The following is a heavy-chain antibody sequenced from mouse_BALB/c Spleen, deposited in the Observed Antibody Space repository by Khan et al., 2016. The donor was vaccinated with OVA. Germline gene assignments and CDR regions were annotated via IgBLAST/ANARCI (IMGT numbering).Heavy chain of an antibody. CDR2: IRNKANGYTT. CDR3: ARDKPVTKRNYAMDY. Sequence: EVQRVESGGGLVQPGGSLRLSCATSGFTFTDYYMSWVRQPPGKALEWLGFIRNKANGYTTEYSASVKGRFTISRDHSQSILHLQMTTLRAEDSATYYCARDKPVTKRNYAMDYWGQGTSVTVSS. V-gene: IGHV7-3*02. CDR1: GFTFTDYY. J-gene: IGHJ4*01. D-gene: IGHD1-3*01.